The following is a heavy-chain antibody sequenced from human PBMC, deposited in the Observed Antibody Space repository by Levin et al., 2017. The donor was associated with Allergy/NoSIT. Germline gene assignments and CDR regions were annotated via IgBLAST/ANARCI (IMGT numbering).Heavy chain of an antibody. J-gene: IGHJ4*02. Sequence: SQTLSLTCTVSGGSISSSTYNWGWIRQPPGKGLEWIGSIYYSGSTYYKPSLKSRVTRSVDTSKNQFSLRLSSVTAADTAVYYCARNYNSGSYLGSFGYWGQGTLVTVSS. CDR1: GGSISSSTYN. D-gene: IGHD3-10*01. CDR3: ARNYNSGSYLGSFGY. CDR2: IYYSGST. V-gene: IGHV4-39*01.